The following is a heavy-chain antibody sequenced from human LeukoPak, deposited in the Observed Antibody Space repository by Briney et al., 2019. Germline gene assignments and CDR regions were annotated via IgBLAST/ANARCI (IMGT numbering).Heavy chain of an antibody. J-gene: IGHJ6*02. D-gene: IGHD3-10*01. V-gene: IGHV4-59*01. CDR2: IYYSGST. Sequence: SGTLSLTCTVSGGSISSYYWSWIRQPPGKGLEWIGYIYYSGSTNYNPSLKSRVTISVDTSKNQFSLKLSSVTAADTAVYYCARMVRGVVLGQYYYYGMDVWGQGTTVTVSS. CDR3: ARMVRGVVLGQYYYYGMDV. CDR1: GGSISSYY.